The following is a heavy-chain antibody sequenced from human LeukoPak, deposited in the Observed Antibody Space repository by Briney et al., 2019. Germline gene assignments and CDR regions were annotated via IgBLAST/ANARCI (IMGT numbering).Heavy chain of an antibody. D-gene: IGHD6-13*01. CDR2: ISSSGSTI. CDR1: GFTFSSYE. V-gene: IGHV3-48*03. CDR3: ARGLLLAAAGTGVDY. J-gene: IGHJ4*02. Sequence: GESLRLSCAASGFTFSSYEMNWVRQAPGKGLEWVSYISSSGSTIYYADSVKGRFTISRDNAKNSLYLQMNSLRAEDTAVYYCARGLLLAAAGTGVDYWGQGTLVTVSS.